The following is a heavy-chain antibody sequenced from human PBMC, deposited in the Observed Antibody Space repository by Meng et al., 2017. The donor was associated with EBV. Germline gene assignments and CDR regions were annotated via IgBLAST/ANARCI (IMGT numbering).Heavy chain of an antibody. V-gene: IGHV4-61*01. J-gene: IGHJ5*02. CDR2: IYYTGST. CDR3: ARGDYTNYPRWFDP. Sequence: QVQLQESAPGLVKPSETLSLTFTVSGGYVNNESYYGGWIRPPSGKGLKYIGYIYYTGSTHYNSSLKSRVTISLDKSKNQFSLKLTSLTAADTAIYYCARGDYTNYPRWFDPWGQGTLVTVSS. D-gene: IGHD4-11*01. CDR1: GGYVNNESYY.